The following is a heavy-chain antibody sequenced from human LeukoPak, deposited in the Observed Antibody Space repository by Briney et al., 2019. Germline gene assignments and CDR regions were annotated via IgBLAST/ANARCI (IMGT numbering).Heavy chain of an antibody. CDR2: INSGGST. D-gene: IGHD5-12*01. CDR3: TTEGPVDIVATIVDSDY. V-gene: IGHV3-66*01. J-gene: IGHJ4*02. CDR1: GFTVSSNY. Sequence: PGGSLRLSCAASGFTVSSNYMTWVRQAPGKGLEWVSAINSGGSTFYADSVKGRFTISRDNSKNTLYLQMNSLRAEDTAVYYCTTEGPVDIVATIVDSDYWGQGTLVTVSS.